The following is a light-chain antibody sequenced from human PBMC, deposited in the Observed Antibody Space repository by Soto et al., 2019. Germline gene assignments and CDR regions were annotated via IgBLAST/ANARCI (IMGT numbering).Light chain of an antibody. J-gene: IGKJ1*01. CDR2: QAS. CDR3: QQYDGYSGRT. Sequence: DIQMTQSPSTLSASVGDRVTITCRASQSISSWLAWYQQKPGKAPKLLIYQASTLDSGVPSRFSGTGSGTEFTLTISCLQPDDFATYYCQQYDGYSGRTFGQGTKVDIK. CDR1: QSISSW. V-gene: IGKV1-5*03.